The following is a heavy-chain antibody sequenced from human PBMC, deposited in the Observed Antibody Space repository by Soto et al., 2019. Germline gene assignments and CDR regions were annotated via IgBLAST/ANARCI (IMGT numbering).Heavy chain of an antibody. CDR3: ARDRGRSCIGGICPFDY. CDR2: ISTYDGNT. CDR1: GYSFTIYG. D-gene: IGHD2-15*01. V-gene: IGHV1-18*01. Sequence: EASVKVSCKASGYSFTIYGITWVRQAPGQGLEWMGWISTYDGNTNYAQNFQGRVSMARDTSTSTAYMELRSLRSDDTAVYYCARDRGRSCIGGICPFDYWGQGTLVTVS. J-gene: IGHJ4*02.